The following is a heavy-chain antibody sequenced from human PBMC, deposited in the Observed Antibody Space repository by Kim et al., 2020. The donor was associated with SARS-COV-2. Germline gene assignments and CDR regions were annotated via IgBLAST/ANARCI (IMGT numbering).Heavy chain of an antibody. J-gene: IGHJ4*02. Sequence: GGSLRLSCAASGFTFDDYAMHWVRQAPGKGLEWVSGISWNSGSIGYADSVKGRFTISRDNAKNSLYLQMNSLRAEDTALYYCAKDTSSGWRAEYYFDYWGQGTLVTVSS. D-gene: IGHD6-19*01. CDR2: ISWNSGSI. CDR1: GFTFDDYA. CDR3: AKDTSSGWRAEYYFDY. V-gene: IGHV3-9*01.